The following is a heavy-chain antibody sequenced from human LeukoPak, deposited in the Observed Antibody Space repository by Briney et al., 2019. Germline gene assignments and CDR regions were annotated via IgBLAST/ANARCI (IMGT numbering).Heavy chain of an antibody. CDR2: VSSDESNK. Sequence: PGGSLRLSCAASGFIFSTYGMHWVRQAPGKGLEWVAGVSSDESNKFYANSVKGRFTISRDISKNTLYLQMNSLRIEDTAVYYCAKGGVGSVYYPVDYLGQGTLVTVSS. J-gene: IGHJ4*02. CDR3: AKGGVGSVYYPVDY. CDR1: GFIFSTYG. D-gene: IGHD3-22*01. V-gene: IGHV3-30*18.